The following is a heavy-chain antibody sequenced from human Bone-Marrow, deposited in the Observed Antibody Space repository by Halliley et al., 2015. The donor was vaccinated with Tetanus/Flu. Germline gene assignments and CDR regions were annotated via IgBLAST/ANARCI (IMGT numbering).Heavy chain of an antibody. J-gene: IGHJ4*02. V-gene: IGHV3-15*01. Sequence: SLRLSCAASGFTFSNAWMSWVRQAPGKGLELVGRIKSKKDGETTDYATPVKGRFTISRDDSKNTVYVQMNSLTTEDTGVYYCARGGPFGTYFDYWGQGNLVTVSS. CDR3: ARGGPFGTYFDY. CDR2: IKSKKDGETT. D-gene: IGHD6-13*01. CDR1: GFTFSNAW.